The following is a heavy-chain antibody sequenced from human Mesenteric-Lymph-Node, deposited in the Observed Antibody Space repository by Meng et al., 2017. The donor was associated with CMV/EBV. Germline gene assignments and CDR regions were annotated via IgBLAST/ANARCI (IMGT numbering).Heavy chain of an antibody. CDR3: AKDAPPNWNEYYFDY. CDR2: ISSSSSYI. CDR1: GFTFSSYS. D-gene: IGHD1-20*01. J-gene: IGHJ4*02. Sequence: GGSLRLSCAASGFTFSSYSMNWVRQAPGKGLEWVSSISSSSSYIYYADSVKGRFTISRDNAKNSLYLQMNSLRAEDTAVYYCAKDAPPNWNEYYFDYWGQGTLVTVSS. V-gene: IGHV3-21*01.